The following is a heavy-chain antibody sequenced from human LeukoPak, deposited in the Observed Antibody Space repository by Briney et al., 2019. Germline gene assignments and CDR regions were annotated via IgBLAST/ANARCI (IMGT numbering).Heavy chain of an antibody. Sequence: SETLSLTCTVSGGSISSSSFYWGWIRQPPGKGLEWVGTIFYSGSTYYNPSLRSRVTMSVDTSKNQFSLRLSSVTAADTAVYYCARQGYISGQGFRNNWFDPWGQGSLVTVSS. D-gene: IGHD6-19*01. CDR3: ARQGYISGQGFRNNWFDP. V-gene: IGHV4-39*01. CDR1: GGSISSSSFY. CDR2: IFYSGST. J-gene: IGHJ5*02.